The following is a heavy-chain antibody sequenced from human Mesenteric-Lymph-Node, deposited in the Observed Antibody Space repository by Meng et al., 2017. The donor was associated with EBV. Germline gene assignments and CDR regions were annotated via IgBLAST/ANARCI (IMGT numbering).Heavy chain of an antibody. J-gene: IGHJ5*02. D-gene: IGHD3-10*01. CDR3: ATHGSGSYSWFDP. CDR1: GGSSSGDY. V-gene: IGHV4-34*01. CDR2: ISHSGGT. Sequence: HVQTEQWGARLLKPSETLSLTCGVYGGSSSGDYWSWIRQPPGKGLEWIGEISHSGGTTYNPSLKSRVTISVDTSKNQFSLKLSSVTAADTAVYYCATHGSGSYSWFDPWGQGTLVTVSS.